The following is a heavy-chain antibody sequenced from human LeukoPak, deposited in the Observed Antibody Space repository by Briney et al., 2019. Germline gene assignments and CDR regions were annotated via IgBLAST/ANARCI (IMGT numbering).Heavy chain of an antibody. Sequence: SETLSLTCTVSGGSISSSSYYWGWIRQPPGRGLEWIGSIYYSGSTYYNPSLESRVTISVDTPKNQFSLKVSSVTAADTAVYYCEREGPVASYGPFWYWGQGTLVTVPS. J-gene: IGHJ4*02. CDR2: IYYSGST. CDR3: EREGPVASYGPFWY. D-gene: IGHD5-12*01. CDR1: GGSISSSSYY. V-gene: IGHV4-39*02.